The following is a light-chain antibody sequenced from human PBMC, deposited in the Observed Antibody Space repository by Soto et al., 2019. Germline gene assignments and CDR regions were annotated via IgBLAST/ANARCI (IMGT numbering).Light chain of an antibody. J-gene: IGKJ1*01. V-gene: IGKV3-15*01. Sequence: EIVMTQSPATLSVSPGERATLSCRASQSVRPNLAWYQQSPGPAPSLPISGASTRATDIPARFSGSGSWTEVTLTISVLQSEDFVVYDCQQNNPWPSTFGQGT. CDR3: QQNNPWPST. CDR2: GAS. CDR1: QSVRPN.